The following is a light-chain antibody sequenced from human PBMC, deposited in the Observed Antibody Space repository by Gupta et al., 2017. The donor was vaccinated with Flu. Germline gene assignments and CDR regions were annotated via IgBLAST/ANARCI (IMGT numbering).Light chain of an antibody. CDR2: KND. V-gene: IGLV1-47*01. CDR1: SSNVGRYY. CDR3: ASWDGSPVGWV. J-gene: IGLJ3*02. Sequence: QSSLTQPPSASGAPGLRAIISCSGGSSNVGRYYVSWYQQLPGTAPKLLIYKNDKRPSGVPDRFSGSKSGTSASLAISGLRSEDEADYYCASWDGSPVGWVFGGGTKLTVL.